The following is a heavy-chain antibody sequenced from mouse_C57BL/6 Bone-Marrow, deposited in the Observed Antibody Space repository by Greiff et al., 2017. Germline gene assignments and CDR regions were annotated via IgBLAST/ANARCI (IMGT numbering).Heavy chain of an antibody. Sequence: EVKLQESGGGLVQPGGSLKLSCAASGFTFSDYYMYWVRQTPEKRLDWVAYISNGGGSTYYPDTVKGRFTISRDNAKNTLYLQMSRLKSEDTAMYYCARLGNAMDYWGQGTSVTVSS. D-gene: IGHD4-1*01. CDR1: GFTFSDYY. CDR2: ISNGGGST. V-gene: IGHV5-12*01. CDR3: ARLGNAMDY. J-gene: IGHJ4*01.